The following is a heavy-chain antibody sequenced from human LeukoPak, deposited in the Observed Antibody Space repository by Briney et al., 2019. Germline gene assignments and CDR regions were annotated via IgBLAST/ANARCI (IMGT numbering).Heavy chain of an antibody. Sequence: GAAVKVSCKASGYTFTSYGISGVRQAPGQGLEGMGWISAYNGNTNYAQKLQGRVTMTTDTSTSTVYMELRSLRSDDTAVYYCARDGGYCSGGSCYGSLAFDIWGQGTMVTVSS. D-gene: IGHD2-15*01. V-gene: IGHV1-18*01. CDR1: GYTFTSYG. CDR3: ARDGGYCSGGSCYGSLAFDI. J-gene: IGHJ3*02. CDR2: ISAYNGNT.